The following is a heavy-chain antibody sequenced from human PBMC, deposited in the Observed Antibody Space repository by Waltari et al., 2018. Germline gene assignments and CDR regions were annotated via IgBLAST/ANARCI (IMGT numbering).Heavy chain of an antibody. CDR2: IYHSGGT. Sequence: QVQLQESGPGLVKPSGTLSLTCAVSGGSISSSNWWSWVRQPPGKGLEWIGEIYHSGGTNSHPSLKSRVTISVEKSKNQFSLKLSSVTAADTAVYYCARAVGWGYYYGSGSYRYYFDYWGQGTLVTVSS. CDR3: ARAVGWGYYYGSGSYRYYFDY. V-gene: IGHV4-4*02. D-gene: IGHD3-10*01. CDR1: GGSISSSNW. J-gene: IGHJ4*02.